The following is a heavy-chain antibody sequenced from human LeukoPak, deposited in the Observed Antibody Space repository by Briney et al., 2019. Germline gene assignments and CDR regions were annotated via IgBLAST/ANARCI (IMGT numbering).Heavy chain of an antibody. Sequence: PSETLSLTCTVSGGSISSGGYYWSWIRQHPGKGLEWIGYIYYSGSTYYNPSLKSRVTISVDTSKNQFSLKLSSVTAADTAVYYCARLVPLHLGYCSSTSCYHGMDVWGQGTTVTVSS. D-gene: IGHD2-2*01. J-gene: IGHJ6*02. CDR3: ARLVPLHLGYCSSTSCYHGMDV. V-gene: IGHV4-31*03. CDR2: IYYSGST. CDR1: GGSISSGGYY.